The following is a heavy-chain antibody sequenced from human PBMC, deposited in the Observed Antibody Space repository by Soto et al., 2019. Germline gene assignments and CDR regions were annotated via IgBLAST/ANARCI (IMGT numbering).Heavy chain of an antibody. D-gene: IGHD3-22*01. J-gene: IGHJ2*01. V-gene: IGHV4-61*01. CDR1: GGSVSSGSYY. CDR2: IYYSGST. CDR3: ASLPWHYDSSGYPSRWYFDL. Sequence: QVQLQESGPGLVKPSETLSLTCTVSGGSVSSGSYYWSWIRQPPGKGLEWIGYIYYSGSTNYNPSLKSRVTRSVDTSKNQFSLKLSSVTAADTAVYYCASLPWHYDSSGYPSRWYFDLWGRGTLVTVSS.